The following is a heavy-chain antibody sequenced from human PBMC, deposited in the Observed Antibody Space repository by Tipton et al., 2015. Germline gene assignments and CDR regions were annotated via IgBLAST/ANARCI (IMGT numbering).Heavy chain of an antibody. J-gene: IGHJ4*02. CDR1: GFTFDRYA. Sequence: SLRLSCAASGFTFDRYAMSWVRRAPGKGLEWVSAISGSGGSTYYADSVKGRFTISRDNSKNTLYLQMNSLRAEDTAVYYCAKAHIVVVVAATGYFDYWGQGTLVTVSS. D-gene: IGHD2-15*01. CDR3: AKAHIVVVVAATGYFDY. CDR2: ISGSGGST. V-gene: IGHV3-23*01.